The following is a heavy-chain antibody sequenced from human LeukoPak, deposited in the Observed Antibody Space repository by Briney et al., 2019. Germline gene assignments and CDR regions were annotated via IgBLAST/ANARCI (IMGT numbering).Heavy chain of an antibody. CDR3: ARATYRYCTNGVCYIAPDY. D-gene: IGHD2-8*01. Sequence: SVKVSCKASGYTFTGYYMHWVRQAPGQGLEWMGGIIPIFGTANYAQKFQGRVTITTDESTSTAYMELSSLRSEDTAVYYCARATYRYCTNGVCYIAPDYWGQGTLVTVSS. J-gene: IGHJ4*02. CDR2: IIPIFGTA. CDR1: GYTFTGYY. V-gene: IGHV1-69*05.